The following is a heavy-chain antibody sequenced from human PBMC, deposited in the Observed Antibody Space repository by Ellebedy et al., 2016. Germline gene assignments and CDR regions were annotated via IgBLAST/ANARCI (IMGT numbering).Heavy chain of an antibody. CDR2: MNPNSANT. D-gene: IGHD3-10*01. V-gene: IGHV1-8*01. Sequence: ASVKVSCKASGYTFTSYDINWVRQATGQGLEWMGWMNPNSANTGYAQKFQGRVTMTRNTSISTAYMELSSLRSEDTAVYYCARGFDGSGSYFYYGMDVWGQGTTVTVSS. CDR1: GYTFTSYD. CDR3: ARGFDGSGSYFYYGMDV. J-gene: IGHJ6*02.